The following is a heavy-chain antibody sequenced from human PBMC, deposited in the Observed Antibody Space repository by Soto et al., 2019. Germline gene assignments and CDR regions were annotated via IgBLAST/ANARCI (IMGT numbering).Heavy chain of an antibody. CDR1: GYTLTELS. Sequence: ASVKVSCKVSGYTLTELSMHWVRQAPGKGLEWMGGFDPEDGETIYAQKFQGRVTMTEDTSTDTAYMELSSLRSEDTAVYYCATESAYYYDSSAAFDYWGQGTLVTVSP. J-gene: IGHJ4*02. CDR3: ATESAYYYDSSAAFDY. V-gene: IGHV1-24*01. D-gene: IGHD3-22*01. CDR2: FDPEDGET.